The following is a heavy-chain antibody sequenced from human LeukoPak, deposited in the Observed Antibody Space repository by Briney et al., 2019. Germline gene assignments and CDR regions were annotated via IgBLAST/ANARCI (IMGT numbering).Heavy chain of an antibody. Sequence: GGSLRLSXAASGFTFSSYGMHWVRQAPGKGLEWVAVIWYDGSNKYYADSVKGRFTISRDNSKNTLYLQMNSLRAEDTAVYYCAKGLDFAPDYWGQGTLVTVSS. V-gene: IGHV3-33*06. CDR1: GFTFSSYG. J-gene: IGHJ4*02. D-gene: IGHD3-3*01. CDR2: IWYDGSNK. CDR3: AKGLDFAPDY.